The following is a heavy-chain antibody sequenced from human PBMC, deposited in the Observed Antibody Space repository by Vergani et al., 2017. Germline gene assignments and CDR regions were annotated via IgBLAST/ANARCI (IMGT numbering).Heavy chain of an antibody. CDR1: GGSISSGSYY. J-gene: IGHJ5*02. CDR3: ARDRRGFPNWIDP. CDR2: IYSSGST. V-gene: IGHV4-61*02. Sequence: QVQLQESGPGLVKPSQTLSLTCTVPGGSISSGSYYWSWIRQPAGKGLEWIGRIYSSGSTNYNPSLKSRVTISVDTSKNQFSLKLSSVTAADTPVYYCARDRRGFPNWIDPWGQGTLVTVSS. D-gene: IGHD6-25*01.